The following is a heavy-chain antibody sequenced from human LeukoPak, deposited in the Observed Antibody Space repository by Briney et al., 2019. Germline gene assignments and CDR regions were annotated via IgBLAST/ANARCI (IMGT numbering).Heavy chain of an antibody. V-gene: IGHV3-23*01. J-gene: IGHJ4*02. CDR3: AKDPYGTRYFDY. D-gene: IGHD2-2*01. CDR2: LSGSGYNT. CDR1: GFTFSSHA. Sequence: GRSLRLSCAASGFTFSSHALSWVRQAPGKGLEWVSSLSGSGYNTYYADSVKGRFTISRDNSKNSVYLQMSSLRAEDTAVYYCAKDPYGTRYFDYWAQGTLVTVSS.